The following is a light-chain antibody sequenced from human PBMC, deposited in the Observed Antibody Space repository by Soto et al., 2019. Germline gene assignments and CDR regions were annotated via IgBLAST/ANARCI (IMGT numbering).Light chain of an antibody. CDR1: QSISSW. V-gene: IGKV1-5*03. Sequence: DIQMIQSPSTLSASVGDRVTITCRASQSISSWLAWYQQKPGKAPKLLIYKASSLESGVPSRFSGSGSGTEFTLTISSLQPDDFATYYCQQYNSYQTTFGQGTKVDIK. CDR3: QQYNSYQTT. CDR2: KAS. J-gene: IGKJ1*01.